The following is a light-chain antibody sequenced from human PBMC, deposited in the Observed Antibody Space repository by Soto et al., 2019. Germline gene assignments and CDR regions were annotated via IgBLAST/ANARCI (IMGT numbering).Light chain of an antibody. CDR3: QQSYSSPPT. CDR2: AAS. Sequence: DIQMTQSPSSLSASVGDRVTITCRTSQSISNHLNWYQQKPGKAPKPLIFAASSLQSGVPSRFSGSRSGPDFTLTISSLQPEDFATYYCQQSYSSPPTFGQGTKVDI. J-gene: IGKJ1*01. V-gene: IGKV1-39*01. CDR1: QSISNH.